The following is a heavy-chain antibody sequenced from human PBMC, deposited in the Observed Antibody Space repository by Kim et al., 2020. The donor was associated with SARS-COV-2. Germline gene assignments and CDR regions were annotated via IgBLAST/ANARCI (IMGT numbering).Heavy chain of an antibody. J-gene: IGHJ4*02. CDR2: IWYDGSNK. CDR1: GFTFSSYG. V-gene: IGHV3-33*06. CDR3: AKDRSSYYYDSLGLFDY. D-gene: IGHD3-22*01. Sequence: GGSLRLSCAASGFTFSSYGMHWVRQAPGKGLEWVAVIWYDGSNKYYADSVKGRFTISRDNSKNTLYLQMNSLRAEDTAVYYCAKDRSSYYYDSLGLFDYWGQGTLVTVSS.